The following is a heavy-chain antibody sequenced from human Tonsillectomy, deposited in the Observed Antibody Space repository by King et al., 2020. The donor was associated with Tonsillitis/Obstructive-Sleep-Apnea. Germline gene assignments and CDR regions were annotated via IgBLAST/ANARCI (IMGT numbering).Heavy chain of an antibody. CDR2: INHSGST. V-gene: IGHV4-34*01. Sequence: HVQLQQWGAGLLKPSETLSLTCAVYGGSFSGYYWNWIRQPPGKGLEWIGEINHSGSTNYNPSLKSRVTMSVDTSKNQFSLKVNSVTAADTAAYYCARDEWPQGFDPWGQGTLVTVSS. D-gene: IGHD3-3*01. J-gene: IGHJ5*02. CDR1: GGSFSGYY. CDR3: ARDEWPQGFDP.